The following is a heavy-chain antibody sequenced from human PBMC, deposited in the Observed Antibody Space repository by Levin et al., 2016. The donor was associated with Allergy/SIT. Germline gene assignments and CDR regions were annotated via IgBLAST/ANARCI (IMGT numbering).Heavy chain of an antibody. V-gene: IGHV5-10-1*01. CDR3: ARHLPKGHSSGYYES. J-gene: IGHJ4*02. D-gene: IGHD3-22*01. Sequence: VRQMPGKGLEWMGRIDPSDSYTNYSPSFQGHVTISADKSISTAYLQWSSLKASDTAMYYCARHLPKGHSSGYYESWGQGTLVTVSS. CDR2: IDPSDSYT.